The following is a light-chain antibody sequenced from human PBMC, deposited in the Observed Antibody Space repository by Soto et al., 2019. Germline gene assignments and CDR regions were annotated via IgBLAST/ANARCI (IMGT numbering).Light chain of an antibody. V-gene: IGLV4-69*01. CDR1: SAHSSYA. Sequence: QSVLTQSPSASASLGASIKLTCTLSSAHSSYAIAWHQQQPEKGPRYLMKVDSDGSHKKGDGIPDRFSGSSSGSERYLTIFSLQPEDEDDYYCQTWAPGIRVFGGGTKLTVL. J-gene: IGLJ3*02. CDR2: VDSDGSH. CDR3: QTWAPGIRV.